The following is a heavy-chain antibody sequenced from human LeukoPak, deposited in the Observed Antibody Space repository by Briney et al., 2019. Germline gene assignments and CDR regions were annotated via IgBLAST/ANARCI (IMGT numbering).Heavy chain of an antibody. CDR3: ARVDSSGYSDAFDI. J-gene: IGHJ3*02. CDR2: IYYSGST. D-gene: IGHD3-22*01. Sequence: SETLSLTCTVSGGSISSYYWSWIRQPPGKGLEWIGYIYYSGSTNYNPSPKSRVTISVDTSKNQFSLKLSSVTAADTAVYYCARVDSSGYSDAFDIWGQGTMVTVSS. V-gene: IGHV4-59*01. CDR1: GGSISSYY.